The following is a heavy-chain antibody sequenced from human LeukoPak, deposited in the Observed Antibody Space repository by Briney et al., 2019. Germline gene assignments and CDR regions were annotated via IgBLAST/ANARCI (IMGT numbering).Heavy chain of an antibody. CDR1: GFTFNNYA. CDR2: ISGSGGST. CDR3: AKNPHTSSFYYFDY. Sequence: GGSLRLSCAASGFTFNNYAMSWVRQAPGKGLEWVSAISGSGGSTYYADSLKGRFTISRDTSKNTLHLQMNNLRAEDTAVYYCAKNPHTSSFYYFDYWGQGTLVTVSS. J-gene: IGHJ4*02. V-gene: IGHV3-23*01. D-gene: IGHD6-13*01.